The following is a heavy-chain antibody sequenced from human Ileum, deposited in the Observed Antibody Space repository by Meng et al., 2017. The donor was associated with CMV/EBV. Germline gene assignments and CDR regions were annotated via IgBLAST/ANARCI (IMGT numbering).Heavy chain of an antibody. J-gene: IGHJ5*02. Sequence: SETLSLTCAVHDASFTAYFWSWIRQSPGGGLEWIGEINHAGDTTYNPSLRSRVTISADSSKKDFLLKLTSVTAADTGVYYCARGRSRAGTGYLGPWGQGTLVTVSS. CDR1: DASFTAYF. CDR3: ARGRSRAGTGYLGP. CDR2: INHAGDT. V-gene: IGHV4-34*01. D-gene: IGHD3/OR15-3a*01.